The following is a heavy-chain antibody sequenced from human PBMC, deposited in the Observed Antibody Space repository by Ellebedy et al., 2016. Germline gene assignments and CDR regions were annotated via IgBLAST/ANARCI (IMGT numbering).Heavy chain of an antibody. D-gene: IGHD3-3*01. J-gene: IGHJ4*02. V-gene: IGHV4-59*01. CDR3: ARGGPGVYYDFWSGYYTDYFDY. CDR1: GGSISSYY. CDR2: IYYSGST. Sequence: SETLSLTCTVSGGSISSYYWSWIRQPPGKGLEWIGYIYYSGSTNYNPSLKSRVTISVDTSKNQFSLKLSSVTAADTAVYYCARGGPGVYYDFWSGYYTDYFDYWGQGTLVTVSS.